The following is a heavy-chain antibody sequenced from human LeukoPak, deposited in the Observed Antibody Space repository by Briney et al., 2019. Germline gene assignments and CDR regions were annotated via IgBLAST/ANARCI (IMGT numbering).Heavy chain of an antibody. CDR3: AKDLPGAAFSIAVAGTEEY. CDR2: IRYDGSNK. Sequence: PGGSLRLSCAASGFTFSGYGMYWVRQAPGKGLEWVSFIRYDGSNKYYADSVKGRFSISRDNSKNTLYLQMNSLRAEDTAVYYCAKDLPGAAFSIAVAGTEEYWGQGTLVTVSS. CDR1: GFTFSGYG. V-gene: IGHV3-30*02. D-gene: IGHD6-19*01. J-gene: IGHJ4*02.